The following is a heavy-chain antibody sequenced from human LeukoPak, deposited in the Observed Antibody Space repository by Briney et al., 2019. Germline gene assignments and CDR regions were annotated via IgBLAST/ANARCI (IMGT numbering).Heavy chain of an antibody. CDR2: ISNSGGDT. V-gene: IGHV3-23*01. Sequence: GGSLRLSCAASEFTFSNYALSWVRQAPGKGLEWVSIISNSGGDTYYADSVKGRFTISRDNSENVLYLQMNSLRAEDTAIYYCAKSNSYYMDVWGKGTTVTVSS. J-gene: IGHJ6*03. CDR3: AKSNSYYMDV. CDR1: EFTFSNYA.